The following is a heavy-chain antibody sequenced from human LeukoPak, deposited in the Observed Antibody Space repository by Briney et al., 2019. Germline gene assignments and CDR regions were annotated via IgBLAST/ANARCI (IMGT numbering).Heavy chain of an antibody. D-gene: IGHD3-9*01. V-gene: IGHV4-59*01. CDR2: IYYSGST. J-gene: IGHJ4*02. CDR3: ARLRYFDSLPDY. CDR1: GGSISGYY. Sequence: SETLSLTCTVSGGSISGYYWSWLRQPPGKGLEWIGYIYYSGSTNYNPSLKSRVTISVDTSKNQFSLKLSSVTAADTAVYYCARLRYFDSLPDYWGQGTLVAVSS.